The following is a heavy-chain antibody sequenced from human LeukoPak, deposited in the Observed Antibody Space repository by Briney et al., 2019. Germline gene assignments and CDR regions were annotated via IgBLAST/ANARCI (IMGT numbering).Heavy chain of an antibody. V-gene: IGHV1-46*01. Sequence: WASVTVSCKASGYTFTGYYMHWVRQAPGQGLEWMGIINPSGGSTSYAQKFQGRVTMTRDMSTSTVYMELSSLRSEDTAVYYCASYYDSRVDDAFDIWGQGTMVTVSS. D-gene: IGHD3-22*01. CDR3: ASYYDSRVDDAFDI. J-gene: IGHJ3*02. CDR1: GYTFTGYY. CDR2: INPSGGST.